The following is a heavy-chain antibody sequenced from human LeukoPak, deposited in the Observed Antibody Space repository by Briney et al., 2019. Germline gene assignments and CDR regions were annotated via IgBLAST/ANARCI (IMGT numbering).Heavy chain of an antibody. J-gene: IGHJ3*02. CDR3: ARYSSGWRSFDI. CDR2: IYYSGST. CDR1: GGSISSYY. D-gene: IGHD6-19*01. V-gene: IGHV4-59*01. Sequence: SETLSLTCTVSGGSISSYYWSWIRQPPGKGLEWIGYIYYSGSTNYNPSLKSRVAISVDTSKNQFSLNLSSVTAADTAVYYCARYSSGWRSFDIWGQGTMVTVSS.